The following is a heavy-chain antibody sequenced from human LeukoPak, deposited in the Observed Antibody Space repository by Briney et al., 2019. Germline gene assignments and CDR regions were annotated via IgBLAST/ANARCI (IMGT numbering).Heavy chain of an antibody. CDR2: INHSGST. D-gene: IGHD3-22*01. CDR3: ARGFYDSSGYYYDALDI. Sequence: SETLSLTCAVYGGSFSGYYWSWIRQPPGKGLEWIGEINHSGSTNYNPSLKSRVTISVDTSKNQFSLKLSSVTAADTAVYYCARGFYDSSGYYYDALDIWGQGTMVTVSS. CDR1: GGSFSGYY. J-gene: IGHJ3*02. V-gene: IGHV4-34*01.